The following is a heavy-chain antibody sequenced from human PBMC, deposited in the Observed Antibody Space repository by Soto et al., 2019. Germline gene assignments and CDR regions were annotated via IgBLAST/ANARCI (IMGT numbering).Heavy chain of an antibody. V-gene: IGHV4-31*03. CDR3: ARSVYVYYFDY. J-gene: IGHJ4*02. CDR1: GGSISSGGYY. D-gene: IGHD5-12*01. CDR2: IYYSGST. Sequence: PSETLSLTCTVSGGSISSGGYYWSWIRQHPGKGLEWIGYIYYSGSTYYNPSLKSRVTISVDTSKNQFSLKLSSVTAADTAVYYCARSVYVYYFDYWGQGTLVTVSS.